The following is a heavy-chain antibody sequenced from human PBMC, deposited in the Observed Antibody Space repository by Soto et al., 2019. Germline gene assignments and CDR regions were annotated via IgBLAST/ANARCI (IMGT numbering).Heavy chain of an antibody. CDR1: GGSISSSSYY. CDR3: ARGQDDYGGNYYGHWFDP. Sequence: QLQLQESGPGLVKPSETLSLTCTVSGGSISSSSYYWGWIRQPPGKGLEWIGSIYYSGSTYYNPSLKSRVTISVETSKNQFSLKLSSVTAADTAVYYCARGQDDYGGNYYGHWFDPWGQGTLVTVSS. J-gene: IGHJ5*02. V-gene: IGHV4-39*01. CDR2: IYYSGST. D-gene: IGHD4-17*01.